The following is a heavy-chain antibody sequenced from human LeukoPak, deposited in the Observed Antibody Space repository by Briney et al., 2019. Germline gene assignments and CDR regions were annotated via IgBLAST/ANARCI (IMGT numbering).Heavy chain of an antibody. V-gene: IGHV1-24*01. Sequence: ASVKASCKVSGYTLTELSMHWVRQAPGKGLEWMGGFDPEDGETIYAQKFQGRVTMTEDTSTDTAYMALSSLRSEDTAVYYCATGSKGATRYYYYYMDVWGKGTTVTVSS. CDR3: ATGSKGATRYYYYYMDV. J-gene: IGHJ6*03. D-gene: IGHD1-26*01. CDR2: FDPEDGET. CDR1: GYTLTELS.